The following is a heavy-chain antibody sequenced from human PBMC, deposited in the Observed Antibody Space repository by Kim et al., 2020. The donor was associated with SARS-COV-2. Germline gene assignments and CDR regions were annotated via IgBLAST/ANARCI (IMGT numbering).Heavy chain of an antibody. V-gene: IGHV1-2*02. J-gene: IGHJ6*03. CDR2: INPNSGGT. CDR3: ARVVKGSQLLWFGDSYYYYYMDV. Sequence: ASVKVPCKASGYTFTGYYMHWVRQAPGQGLEWMGWINPNSGGTNYAQKFQGRVTMTRDTSISTAYMELSRLRSDDTAVYYCARVVKGSQLLWFGDSYYYYYMDVWGKGTTVTVSS. D-gene: IGHD3-10*01. CDR1: GYTFTGYY.